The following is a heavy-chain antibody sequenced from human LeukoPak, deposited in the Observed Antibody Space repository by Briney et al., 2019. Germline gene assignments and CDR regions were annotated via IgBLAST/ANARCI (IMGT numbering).Heavy chain of an antibody. CDR3: ARRRPILTGAYFDY. V-gene: IGHV4-59*08. J-gene: IGHJ4*02. Sequence: PSETLSLTCTVSGRSISSYYWSWIRQPPGKGLEWIGYIYYSGSTNYNPSLKSRVTISVDTSKNQFSLKLSSVTAADTAVYYCARRRPILTGAYFDYWGQGTLVTVSS. CDR1: GRSISSYY. CDR2: IYYSGST. D-gene: IGHD3-9*01.